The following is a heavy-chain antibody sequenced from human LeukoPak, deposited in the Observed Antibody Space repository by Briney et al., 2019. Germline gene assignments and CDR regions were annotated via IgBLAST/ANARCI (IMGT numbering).Heavy chain of an antibody. J-gene: IGHJ3*02. V-gene: IGHV3-21*01. D-gene: IGHD4-11*01. CDR2: ISSSSSYI. CDR1: GFTLSTYS. CDR3: ARGNSNYGYVLDI. Sequence: GGSLRLSCAASGFTLSTYSMNWVRQAPGKGLEWVSSISSSSSYIYYADSVKGRFTISRDNARTSLYLQMNSLRAEDTAVYYCARGNSNYGYVLDIWGQGTMVTVSS.